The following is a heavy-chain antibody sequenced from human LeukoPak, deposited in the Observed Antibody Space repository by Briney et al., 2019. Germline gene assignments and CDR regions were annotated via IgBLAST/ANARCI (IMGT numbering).Heavy chain of an antibody. Sequence: GASVKVSCKASGYTFTGYYMHWVRQAPGQGLEWMGRINPNSGGTDYAQKFQGRVTMTRDTSISTAYMELSGLRSDDTAVYYCARPPGRTWEQLLGQYFQHWGPGTLVTVSS. V-gene: IGHV1-2*06. CDR1: GYTFTGYY. D-gene: IGHD1-26*01. CDR3: ARPPGRTWEQLLGQYFQH. CDR2: INPNSGGT. J-gene: IGHJ1*01.